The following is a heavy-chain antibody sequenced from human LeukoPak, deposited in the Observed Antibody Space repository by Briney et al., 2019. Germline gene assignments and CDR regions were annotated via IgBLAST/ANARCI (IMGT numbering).Heavy chain of an antibody. CDR2: IYYSGST. D-gene: IGHD2-2*01. CDR3: ARLGCSSTSCYLLDY. V-gene: IGHV4-39*07. J-gene: IGHJ4*02. Sequence: SETLSLTCTVSGGSISSSSYYWGWIRQPPGKGLEWIGSIYYSGSTYYNPSLKSRVTISVDTSKNQFSLKLSSVTAADTAVYYCARLGCSSTSCYLLDYWGQGTLVTVSS. CDR1: GGSISSSSYY.